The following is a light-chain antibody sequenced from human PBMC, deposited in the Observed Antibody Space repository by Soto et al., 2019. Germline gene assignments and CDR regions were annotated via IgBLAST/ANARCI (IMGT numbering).Light chain of an antibody. CDR3: QQFGSSPFT. J-gene: IGKJ4*01. V-gene: IGKV3-20*01. Sequence: EILLTQSPGTLSLSPGERATLSCRASQSVRSSYLAWYQQKPGQAPRLLIHGASSRATGIPDRFSGSGSGTDFTLTINRLEPEDFAVYYCQQFGSSPFTFGGGTKVDIK. CDR1: QSVRSSY. CDR2: GAS.